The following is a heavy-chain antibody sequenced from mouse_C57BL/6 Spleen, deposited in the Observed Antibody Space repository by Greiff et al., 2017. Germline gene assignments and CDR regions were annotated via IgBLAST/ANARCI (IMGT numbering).Heavy chain of an antibody. J-gene: IGHJ2*01. Sequence: VKLQESGPELVKPGASVKISCKASGYAFSSSWMNWVKQRPGKGLEWIGRIYPGDGDTNYNGKFKGKATLTADKSSSTAYMQLSSLTSEDSAVYFCARLGYYGSRGGYWGQGTTLTVSS. CDR2: IYPGDGDT. D-gene: IGHD1-1*01. CDR1: GYAFSSSW. CDR3: ARLGYYGSRGGY. V-gene: IGHV1-82*01.